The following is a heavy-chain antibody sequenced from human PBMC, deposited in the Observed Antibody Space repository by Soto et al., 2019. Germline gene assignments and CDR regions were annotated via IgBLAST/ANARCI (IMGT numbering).Heavy chain of an antibody. CDR2: IIPIFGSA. CDR3: ARAKDYYDSS. J-gene: IGHJ5*02. D-gene: IGHD3-22*01. V-gene: IGHV1-69*01. Sequence: VQLVQSGAEVKKPGSSVKVSCKASGGTFSSYAISWVRQAPGQGLEWMGGIIPIFGSANYAQKFQGRVTISADEFTSTGYMELSSLRSEYTAVYYCARAKDYYDSSWGQGTLVTGSS. CDR1: GGTFSSYA.